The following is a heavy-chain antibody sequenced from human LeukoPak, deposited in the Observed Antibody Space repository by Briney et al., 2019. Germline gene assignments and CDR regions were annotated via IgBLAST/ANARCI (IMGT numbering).Heavy chain of an antibody. V-gene: IGHV3-23*01. CDR2: ISGSGGST. D-gene: IGHD3-3*01. J-gene: IGHJ5*02. Sequence: PGGSLRLSCAASGFTFSSYAMSWVRQAPGKGLEWVSAISGSGGSTYYADSVKGRFTISRDNSKNTLYLQMNGLRAEDTAVYYCAKDHMHYDFWSGYPSFDPWGQGTLVTVSS. CDR1: GFTFSSYA. CDR3: AKDHMHYDFWSGYPSFDP.